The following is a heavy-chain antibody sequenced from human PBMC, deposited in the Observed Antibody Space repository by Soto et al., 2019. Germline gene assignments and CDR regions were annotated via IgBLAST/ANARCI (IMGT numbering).Heavy chain of an antibody. D-gene: IGHD5-18*01. Sequence: PSETLSLTYTVSGAYISSGDQFWSWIRQSPGKGLESIVYMYYSGTIFYNPSLKSRITTSVDTSNNQFSLNLASVTAADTAVYYCARGRGDGYGIDFGGQGPLVP. CDR1: GAYISSGDQF. J-gene: IGHJ4*02. CDR3: ARGRGDGYGIDF. V-gene: IGHV4-30-4*01. CDR2: MYYSGTI.